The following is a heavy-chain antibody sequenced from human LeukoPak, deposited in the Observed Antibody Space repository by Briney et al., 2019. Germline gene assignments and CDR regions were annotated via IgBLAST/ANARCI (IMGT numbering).Heavy chain of an antibody. CDR3: AKDYGDYAFDY. J-gene: IGHJ4*02. Sequence: GGSLRLSCAASGFTFSSDAMHWVRQAPGKGLEWVAIILSDGSKTYYPDSVRGRFTISRDNSKNTLYLQMNSLRAEDTAVYYCAKDYGDYAFDYWGQGTLVTVSS. V-gene: IGHV3-30*02. D-gene: IGHD4-17*01. CDR2: ILSDGSKT. CDR1: GFTFSSDA.